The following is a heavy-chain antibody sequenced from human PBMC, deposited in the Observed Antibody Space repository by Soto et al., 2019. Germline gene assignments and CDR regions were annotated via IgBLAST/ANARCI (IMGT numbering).Heavy chain of an antibody. J-gene: IGHJ4*02. CDR1: GYIFTTYG. CDR3: ARGRYGDS. D-gene: IGHD1-1*01. Sequence: QVHLVQSGAEVKKPGASVKVSCKGSGYIFTTYGITWVRRAPGQGLERMGWISAHNGNTNFAQKLQGRVTVTRDTSTSTAYMELRNLRSDDTAVYYCARGRYGDSWGQGALVTVSS. V-gene: IGHV1-18*01. CDR2: ISAHNGNT.